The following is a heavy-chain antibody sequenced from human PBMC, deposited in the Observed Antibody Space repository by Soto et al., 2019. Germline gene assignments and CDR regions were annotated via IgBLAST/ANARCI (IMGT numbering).Heavy chain of an antibody. V-gene: IGHV4-4*02. CDR3: ARGWWEREGYVMDV. D-gene: IGHD1-26*01. CDR2: IHHSGST. Sequence: SETLSLTCAVSSASIITEQRWTWVRQPPGKGLEWIGEIHHSGSTNNNPSLRSRVTMSVDKSKNQFSLTLSSVTAADTAVYYCARGWWEREGYVMDVWGRGTTVTVSS. CDR1: SASIITEQR. J-gene: IGHJ6*02.